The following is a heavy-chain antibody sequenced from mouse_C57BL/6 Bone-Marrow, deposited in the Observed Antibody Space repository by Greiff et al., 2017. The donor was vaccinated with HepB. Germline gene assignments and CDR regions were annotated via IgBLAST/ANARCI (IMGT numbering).Heavy chain of an antibody. V-gene: IGHV1-54*01. D-gene: IGHD1-1*01. J-gene: IGHJ2*01. CDR2: INPGSGGT. CDR1: GYAFTNYL. CDR3: ARRGTRKLHDY. Sequence: VKLQESGAELVRPGASVKVSCKASGYAFTNYLISWVKQRPGQGLEWIGVINPGSGGTNYNEKFKGKATLTADKSSSTAYMQLSSLTSEDSAVYFCARRGTRKLHDYWGQGTTLTVSS.